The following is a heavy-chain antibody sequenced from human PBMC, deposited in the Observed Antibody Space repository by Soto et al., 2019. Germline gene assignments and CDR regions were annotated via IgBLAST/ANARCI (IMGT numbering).Heavy chain of an antibody. CDR2: IYHSGST. CDR1: GGSISSGGYS. V-gene: IGHV4-30-2*01. Sequence: QLQLQESGSGLVKPSQTLSLTCAVSGGSISSGGYSWSWIRQPPGKGLEWIGYIYHSGSTYYNPSLKSRVIISADRSKNLFSLKLSSGTAADTAGYYCASTRGVKWLAFGGVLDYWGQGTLVTVSS. CDR3: ASTRGVKWLAFGGVLDY. D-gene: IGHD3-22*01. J-gene: IGHJ4*02.